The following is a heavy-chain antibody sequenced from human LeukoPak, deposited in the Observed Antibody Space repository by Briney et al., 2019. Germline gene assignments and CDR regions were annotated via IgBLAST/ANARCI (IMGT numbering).Heavy chain of an antibody. Sequence: GGSLRLSCAASGFTFSSYWMHWVRQAPGKGLVWVSRITNDGSSTSHADSVKGRFTISRDNAKNSLYLQMNSLRAEDTAVYYCARDRAGIAAAGTLLDYWGQGTLVTVSS. CDR3: ARDRAGIAAAGTLLDY. CDR2: ITNDGSST. J-gene: IGHJ4*02. V-gene: IGHV3-74*01. CDR1: GFTFSSYW. D-gene: IGHD6-13*01.